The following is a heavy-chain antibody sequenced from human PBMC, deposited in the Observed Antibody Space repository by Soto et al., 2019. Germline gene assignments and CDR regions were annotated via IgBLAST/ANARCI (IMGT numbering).Heavy chain of an antibody. CDR3: ARGMTPPGAPAWYYFHS. CDR1: GASIAGSSY. V-gene: IGHV4-4*07. D-gene: IGHD2-8*02. CDR2: FSLSGTT. J-gene: IGHJ4*02. Sequence: SETLSLTCSVSGASIAGSSYWSWIRQPAGKGLEWIGRFSLSGTTNYSPSLRSRVTMSADASKNQFSLRLTSVTAADTALYYCARGMTPPGAPAWYYFHSSGQGPLVTVSS.